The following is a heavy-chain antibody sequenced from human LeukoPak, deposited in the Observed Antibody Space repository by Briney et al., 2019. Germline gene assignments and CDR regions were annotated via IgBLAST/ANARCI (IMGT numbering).Heavy chain of an antibody. CDR2: IKQDGSEK. CDR1: GFTFSSYW. D-gene: IGHD3-10*01. J-gene: IGHJ4*02. V-gene: IGHV3-7*03. CDR3: ARVEAVYYYGSASPYSPY. Sequence: PGGSLRLSCAASGFTFSSYWMSWVRQAPGKGLEWVANIKQDGSEKYYADSVRGRFTISRDNSKNTLYLQVNSLRPEDTAVYYCARVEAVYYYGSASPYSPYWGQGTLATVSS.